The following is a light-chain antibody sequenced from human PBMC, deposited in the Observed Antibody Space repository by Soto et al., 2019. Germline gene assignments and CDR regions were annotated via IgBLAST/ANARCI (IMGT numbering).Light chain of an antibody. Sequence: DIQMTQSPSSLSASVGDRVTITCQASQDISNYLNWYQQKPGKAPKLLIYDASNLETGVPSRFSGSGSGTDVTFTISSLQAEDIATYYCQQYDNLPRTFGQGTKVEIK. CDR1: QDISNY. V-gene: IGKV1-33*01. J-gene: IGKJ1*01. CDR2: DAS. CDR3: QQYDNLPRT.